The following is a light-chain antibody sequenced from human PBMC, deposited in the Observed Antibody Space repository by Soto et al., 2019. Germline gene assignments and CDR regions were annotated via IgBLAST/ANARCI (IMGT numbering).Light chain of an antibody. CDR3: SLYTSGDTPYV. CDR2: VVS. V-gene: IGLV2-14*01. CDR1: SSDVGAYDY. J-gene: IGLJ1*01. Sequence: QSALTQPASVSGSPGQSITISCTGTSSDVGAYDYVSWYQQHPDKAPKLIIFVVSNRPSGVSNRFSGSKSGNTASLTISGLQAEDEADYYCSLYTSGDTPYVFGTGTKLTVL.